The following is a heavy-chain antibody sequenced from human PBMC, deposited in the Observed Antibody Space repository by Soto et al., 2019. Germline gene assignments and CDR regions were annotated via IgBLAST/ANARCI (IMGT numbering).Heavy chain of an antibody. CDR2: ISGSGGHI. CDR1: GFTISDYG. CDR3: AKGESTSSEPYYGMDV. D-gene: IGHD2-2*01. J-gene: IGHJ6*02. V-gene: IGHV3-23*01. Sequence: EVQVLESGGGLVQPGGSLRLSCAASGFTISDYGMSWVRQAPGKGLEWVSTISGSGGHIYYAAFVRGRFTISRDNSRNTLYLKMNSLRADDTADYYCAKGESTSSEPYYGMDVWGQGTTVTVSS.